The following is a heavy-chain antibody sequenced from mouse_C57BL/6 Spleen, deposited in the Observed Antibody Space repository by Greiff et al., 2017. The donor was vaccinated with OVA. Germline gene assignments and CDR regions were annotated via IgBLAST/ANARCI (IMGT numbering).Heavy chain of an antibody. CDR3: ARDYYGSSYSDY. CDR1: GYAFTNYL. Sequence: VQLQQSGAELVRPGTSVKVSCKASGYAFTNYLIEWVKQRPGQGLEWIGVINPGSGGTNYNEKFKGKATLTADKSSSTAYMQLSSLTSEDSAVYFCARDYYGSSYSDYWGQGTTLTVSS. D-gene: IGHD1-1*01. V-gene: IGHV1-54*01. J-gene: IGHJ2*01. CDR2: INPGSGGT.